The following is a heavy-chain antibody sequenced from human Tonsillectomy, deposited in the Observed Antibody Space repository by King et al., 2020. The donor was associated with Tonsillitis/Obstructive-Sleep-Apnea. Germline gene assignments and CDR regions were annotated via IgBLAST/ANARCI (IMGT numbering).Heavy chain of an antibody. D-gene: IGHD3-3*01. CDR3: ARQSGLRFLEWLLGMDY. J-gene: IGHJ4*02. CDR2: IYYSGST. Sequence: QLQESGPGLVKPSETLSLTCTVSGGSISSSSYYWGWIRQPPGKGLEWIGSIYYSGSTYYNPSLKSRVTISVDTSKNQFSLKLSSGTAADTAVYYCARQSGLRFLEWLLGMDYWGQGTLVTVSS. CDR1: GGSISSSSYY. V-gene: IGHV4-39*01.